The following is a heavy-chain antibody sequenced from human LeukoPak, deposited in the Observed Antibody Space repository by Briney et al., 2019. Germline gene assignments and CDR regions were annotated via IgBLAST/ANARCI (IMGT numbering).Heavy chain of an antibody. CDR1: GYTFTSYY. V-gene: IGHV1-2*02. J-gene: IGHJ5*02. CDR3: ARGMRSLLWFGELNWFDP. CDR2: INPNSGGT. D-gene: IGHD3-10*01. Sequence: ASVKVSCKASGYTFTSYYMHWVRQAPGQGLEWMGWINPNSGGTNYAQKFQGRVTMTRDTSISTAYMELSRLRSDDTAVYYCARGMRSLLWFGELNWFDPWGQGTLVTVSS.